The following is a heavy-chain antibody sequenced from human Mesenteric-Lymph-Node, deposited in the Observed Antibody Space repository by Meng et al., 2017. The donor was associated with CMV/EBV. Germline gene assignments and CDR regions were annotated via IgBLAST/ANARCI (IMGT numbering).Heavy chain of an antibody. Sequence: ASVKVSCKASGYTFTHYAVHWVRQAPGQGLEWVGWISTSRGDTNSAQKFQGRVTMTMDTSISTAYMELSSLRSDDTAVYYCARRFLGYCSSTSCYWFDPWGQGTLVTVSS. CDR2: ISTSRGDT. D-gene: IGHD2-2*01. CDR1: GYTFTHYA. V-gene: IGHV1-2*02. J-gene: IGHJ5*02. CDR3: ARRFLGYCSSTSCYWFDP.